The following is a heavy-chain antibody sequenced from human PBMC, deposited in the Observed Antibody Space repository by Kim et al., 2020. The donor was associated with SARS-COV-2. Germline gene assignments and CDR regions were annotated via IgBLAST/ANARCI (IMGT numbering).Heavy chain of an antibody. J-gene: IGHJ5*02. V-gene: IGHV1-3*01. CDR1: GYTFTSYA. CDR2: INHGNGNT. D-gene: IGHD6-19*01. CDR3: ASDRGLMAVAPKEGSFDP. Sequence: ASVKVSCKASGYTFTSYAMHWVRQAPGQRLEWMGWINHGNGNTKYSQKFQGRVTITRDTSASTAYIALSSLRSKDTAGYYCASDRGLMAVAPKEGSFDPWGQGTLVTVSS.